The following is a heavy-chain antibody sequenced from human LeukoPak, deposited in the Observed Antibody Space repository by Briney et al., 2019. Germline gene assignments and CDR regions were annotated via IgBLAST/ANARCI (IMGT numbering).Heavy chain of an antibody. CDR1: GFTLSTYW. Sequence: GSLRLSCAASGFTLSTYWMSWVRQVPGKGLEWVANIKQDGTEKYYVDSVKGRFTISRDNAKNSLYLQMNSLRVEDTAVYYCARNYDSSGQDWGQGILVTVSS. D-gene: IGHD3-22*01. CDR2: IKQDGTEK. J-gene: IGHJ4*02. V-gene: IGHV3-7*01. CDR3: ARNYDSSGQD.